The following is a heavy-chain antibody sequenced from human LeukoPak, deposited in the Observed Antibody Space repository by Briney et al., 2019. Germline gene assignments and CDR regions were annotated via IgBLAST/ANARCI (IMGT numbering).Heavy chain of an antibody. J-gene: IGHJ4*02. D-gene: IGHD3-16*02. CDR1: GDSISSTSHY. CDR2: IYFSGST. V-gene: IGHV4-39*01. Sequence: SETLSLTCTVSGDSISSTSHYWDWIRQPPGKGPEWIGNIYFSGSTYYSPSLKSRVAISVDRSNNQFSLRLSSVTAADTAVYYCARTFYDYVWGSYRPLSRYFDYWGQGTLVTVSS. CDR3: ARTFYDYVWGSYRPLSRYFDY.